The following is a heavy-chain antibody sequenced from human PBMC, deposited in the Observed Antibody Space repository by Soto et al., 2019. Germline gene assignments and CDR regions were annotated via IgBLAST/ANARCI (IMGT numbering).Heavy chain of an antibody. CDR2: ISYDGSNK. D-gene: IGHD1-1*01. J-gene: IGHJ1*01. CDR3: AKGVSGKGNAEYFQH. CDR1: GFTFSSYG. V-gene: IGHV3-30*18. Sequence: PGGSLRLSCAASGFTFSSYGMHWVRQAPGKGLEWVAVISYDGSNKYYADSVKGRFTISRDNSKNTLYLQMNSLRAEDTAVYYCAKGVSGKGNAEYFQHWGQGTLVTVSS.